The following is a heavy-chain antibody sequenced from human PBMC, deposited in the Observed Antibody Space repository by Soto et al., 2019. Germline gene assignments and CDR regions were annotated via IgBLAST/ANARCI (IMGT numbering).Heavy chain of an antibody. D-gene: IGHD6-13*01. J-gene: IGHJ4*02. CDR2: VYVKGNS. CDR3: ARLQAAAGDNDLTFDY. Sequence: SETPSLTCAVSGDYVRSGSYSWHWIRQSPGKGLEWVGYVYVKGNSNHNPSLKGRVSVSIHMSENQFSLKASDTAMYYCARLQAAAGDNDLTFDYWGQGTLVTVSS. CDR1: GDYVRSGSYS. V-gene: IGHV4-61*01.